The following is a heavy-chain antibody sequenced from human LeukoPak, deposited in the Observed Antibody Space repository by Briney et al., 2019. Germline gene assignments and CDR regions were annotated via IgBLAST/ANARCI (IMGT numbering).Heavy chain of an antibody. CDR2: ISRNSGHI. V-gene: IGHV3-9*01. D-gene: IGHD3-22*01. CDR3: AKEGDDSSGRLDY. CDR1: GFTFDDYA. Sequence: PGRSLRLSCAASGFTFDDYAMHWVRQTPGKGLEWVSGISRNSGHIGYADSVKGRFTISRDNAKNSLYLQMNSLRADDTALYYCAKEGDDSSGRLDYWGQGTLVTVS. J-gene: IGHJ4*02.